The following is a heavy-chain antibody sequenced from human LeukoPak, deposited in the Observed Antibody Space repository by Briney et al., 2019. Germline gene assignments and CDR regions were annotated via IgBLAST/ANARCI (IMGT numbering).Heavy chain of an antibody. CDR1: GFTFSSYA. CDR2: ISGSGGDT. V-gene: IGHV3-23*01. CDR3: AKDHDSSSYYHDAFDI. D-gene: IGHD3-22*01. Sequence: PGGSLRLSCAASGFTFSSYATSWVRQAPGKGLEWVSVISGSGGDTYYADSVKGRFTISRDNSKNTLYLQMNSLRAEDTAVYYCAKDHDSSSYYHDAFDIWGQGTMVTVSS. J-gene: IGHJ3*02.